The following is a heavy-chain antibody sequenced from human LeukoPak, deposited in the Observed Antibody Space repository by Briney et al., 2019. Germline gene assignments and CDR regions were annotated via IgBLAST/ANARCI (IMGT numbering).Heavy chain of an antibody. D-gene: IGHD3-10*01. J-gene: IGHJ6*02. Sequence: ASVKVSCKASGYTFTSYGISWVRQAPGQGLEWMGWISAYNGNTNYAQKLQGRVTMTTDTSTSTAYMGLRSLRSDDTAVYYCATVQAYYGSGSYSNYGMDVWGQGTTVTVSS. CDR2: ISAYNGNT. CDR3: ATVQAYYGSGSYSNYGMDV. CDR1: GYTFTSYG. V-gene: IGHV1-18*01.